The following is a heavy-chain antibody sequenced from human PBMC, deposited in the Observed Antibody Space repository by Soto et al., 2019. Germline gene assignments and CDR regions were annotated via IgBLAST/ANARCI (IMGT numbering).Heavy chain of an antibody. V-gene: IGHV4-59*01. D-gene: IGHD4-4*01. CDR1: GGSITAYH. Sequence: SGTLSLTCGVSGGSITAYHCTWFLQFPGKGLEWLAYTAYTGNTNYNPSLQSRVTISMATSKNQLSLKLNSITEADTAVYYRERGMHAGFTNYFNPWGQVTLVTVSS. CDR3: ERGMHAGFTNYFNP. CDR2: TAYTGNT. J-gene: IGHJ5*02.